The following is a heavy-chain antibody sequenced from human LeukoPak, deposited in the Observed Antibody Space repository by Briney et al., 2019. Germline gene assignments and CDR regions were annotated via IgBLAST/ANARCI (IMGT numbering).Heavy chain of an antibody. CDR1: GYTFTSYY. J-gene: IGHJ4*02. CDR2: INPSGGST. D-gene: IGHD2-2*01. Sequence: ASVKVSCTASGYTFTSYYMHWVRQAPGQGLEWMGIINPSGGSTSYAQKFQGRVTMTRDTSTSTVYMELSSLRSEDTAVYYCARDQRYYCSSTSCYVFDYWGQGTLVTVSS. CDR3: ARDQRYYCSSTSCYVFDY. V-gene: IGHV1-46*01.